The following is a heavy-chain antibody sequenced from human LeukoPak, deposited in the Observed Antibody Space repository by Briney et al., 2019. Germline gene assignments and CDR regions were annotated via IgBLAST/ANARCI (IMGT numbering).Heavy chain of an antibody. CDR2: INPSGGST. V-gene: IGHV1-46*03. CDR1: GYTFTSYY. J-gene: IGHJ4*02. Sequence: VASVKVSCKASGYTFTSYYMHWVRQAPGQGLEWMGIINPSGGSTSYAQKFQGRVTMTRDTSTSTVYMELTSLRSEDTAVYYCARALYRSGSSYIPDFDYWGQGTLVTASS. CDR3: ARALYRSGSSYIPDFDY. D-gene: IGHD3-10*01.